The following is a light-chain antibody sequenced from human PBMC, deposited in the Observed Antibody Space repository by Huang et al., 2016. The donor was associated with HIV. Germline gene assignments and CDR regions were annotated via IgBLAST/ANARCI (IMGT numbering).Light chain of an antibody. Sequence: IQMTQSPASLSAYVGDRVTISCQANQDSRSYLNWYQQEPGNAPRLLIYGAYNLQEVVPSRVSGNGSGTDFTITIISLQSEDISTYYCQQYDSLYTFGQGTRLEIK. CDR1: QDSRSY. CDR2: GAY. J-gene: IGKJ2*01. V-gene: IGKV1-33*01. CDR3: QQYDSLYT.